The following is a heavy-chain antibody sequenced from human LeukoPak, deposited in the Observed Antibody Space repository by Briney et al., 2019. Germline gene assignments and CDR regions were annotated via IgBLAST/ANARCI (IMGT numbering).Heavy chain of an antibody. Sequence: PGGSLRLSCAASGFAFGSYTMIWVRQAPGKGLEWVSSISSNTRDIYYTDSVKGRFTVSRDNAKKSLYLQMSSLRAEDTAVYYCARDYSLFNPDTAMALSYFDYWGQGTLVTVSS. D-gene: IGHD5-18*01. CDR1: GFAFGSYT. CDR2: ISSNTRDI. V-gene: IGHV3-21*01. J-gene: IGHJ4*02. CDR3: ARDYSLFNPDTAMALSYFDY.